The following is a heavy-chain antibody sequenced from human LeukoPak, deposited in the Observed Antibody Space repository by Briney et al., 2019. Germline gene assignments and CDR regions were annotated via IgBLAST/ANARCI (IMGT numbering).Heavy chain of an antibody. CDR1: GYTFTGYY. CDR2: INSNSGGT. D-gene: IGHD3-3*01. J-gene: IGHJ5*02. V-gene: IGHV1-2*02. Sequence: GASVKVSCKASGYTFTGYYIHWVRQAPGQGLEWRGWINSNSGGTFYAQKFQGRVTMTKDTSTDTAYMELSSLRSEDTAVYYCATASITIRNWFDPWGQGTLVTVSS. CDR3: ATASITIRNWFDP.